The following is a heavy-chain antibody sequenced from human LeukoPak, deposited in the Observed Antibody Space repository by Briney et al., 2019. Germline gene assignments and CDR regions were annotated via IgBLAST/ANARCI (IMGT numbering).Heavy chain of an antibody. Sequence: GGSLRLSCAASGFTFSDYYMSWIRQVPGKGLEWVSYIGSSGSSIYYADSVKGRFTISRDNAKNSLYLQMNSLRAEDTAVYYCARGSSWYGFDYWGQGTLVTVSS. J-gene: IGHJ4*02. CDR3: ARGSSWYGFDY. V-gene: IGHV3-11*01. CDR2: IGSSGSSI. CDR1: GFTFSDYY. D-gene: IGHD6-13*01.